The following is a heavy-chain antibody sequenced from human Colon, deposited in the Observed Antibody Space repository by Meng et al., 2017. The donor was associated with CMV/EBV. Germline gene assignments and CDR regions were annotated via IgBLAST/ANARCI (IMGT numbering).Heavy chain of an antibody. CDR2: ISGSGYSA. J-gene: IGHJ4*02. CDR1: GFSFSTYA. Sequence: GGSLRLSCAASGFSFSTYAMHWVRQAPGKGLEWVSRISGSGYSADYADSVKGRFTISRDNSKNTLFLQMNSLRVEDTAVYYCAKGLSASQYYFDSWGQGTLVTVSS. CDR3: AKGLSASQYYFDS. D-gene: IGHD3-16*01. V-gene: IGHV3-23*01.